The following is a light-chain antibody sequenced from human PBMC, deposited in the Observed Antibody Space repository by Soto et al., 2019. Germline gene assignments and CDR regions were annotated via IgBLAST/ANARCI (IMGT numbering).Light chain of an antibody. Sequence: DIQMTQSPSTLSASVGDRVTITCRASQSISIWLAWYQQKPGKAPKLLIYKASTLESAVPSRFSGSGSGTEFTLTINSLQPDDFATYYCQQYNSAPLTFGGGTKVEIK. CDR3: QQYNSAPLT. V-gene: IGKV1-5*03. J-gene: IGKJ4*01. CDR1: QSISIW. CDR2: KAS.